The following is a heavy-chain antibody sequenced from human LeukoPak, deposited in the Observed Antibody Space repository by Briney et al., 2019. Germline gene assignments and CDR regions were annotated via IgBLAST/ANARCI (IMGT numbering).Heavy chain of an antibody. J-gene: IGHJ4*02. CDR2: IIPIFGTA. CDR1: GGTFSSYA. Sequence: ASVKVSCKASGGTFSSYAISWVRQAPGQGLEWMVRIIPIFGTANYAQKSQGRVTITTDESTSTAYMGLSSLRSEDTAVYYCARENYGDYAVDYWGQGTLVTVSS. D-gene: IGHD4-17*01. V-gene: IGHV1-69*05. CDR3: ARENYGDYAVDY.